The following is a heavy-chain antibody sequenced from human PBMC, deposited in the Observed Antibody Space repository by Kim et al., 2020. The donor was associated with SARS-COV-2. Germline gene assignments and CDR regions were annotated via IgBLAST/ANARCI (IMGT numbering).Heavy chain of an antibody. D-gene: IGHD6-19*01. CDR3: ARDARGSGWYTRNWFDP. CDR1: GGSISSGGYY. CDR2: IYYSGST. Sequence: SETLSLTCTVSGGSISSGGYYWSWIRQHPGKGLEWIGYIYYSGSTYYNPSLKSRVTISVDTSKNQFSLKLSSVTAADTAVYYCARDARGSGWYTRNWFDPWGQGTLVTVSS. V-gene: IGHV4-31*03. J-gene: IGHJ5*02.